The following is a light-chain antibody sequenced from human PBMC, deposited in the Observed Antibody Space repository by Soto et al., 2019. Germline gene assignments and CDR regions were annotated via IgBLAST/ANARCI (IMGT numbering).Light chain of an antibody. CDR2: EVS. V-gene: IGLV2-23*02. J-gene: IGLJ1*01. Sequence: QSVLTQPASVSGSPGQSITISCTGTSSDVGAYNLVSWYQQYPDKAPKLIIFEVSQRPSGVSNRFSASKSGNTASLTISGLQSEDEADYYCLSYAGSRRVFGTGTKVTVL. CDR3: LSYAGSRRV. CDR1: SSDVGAYNL.